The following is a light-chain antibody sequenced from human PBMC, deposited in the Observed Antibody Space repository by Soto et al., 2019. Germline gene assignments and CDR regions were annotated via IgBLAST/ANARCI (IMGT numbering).Light chain of an antibody. CDR2: DAS. J-gene: IGKJ1*01. CDR1: QSISSW. Sequence: DLPMTQSPSTLSASVGDRVTITCRASQSISSWLAWYQQKPGKAPKLLIYDASSLESGVPSRFSGTGSGTEFTLTISSLQADDFATYYCQQYNSYVWTFGQGTKVEIK. CDR3: QQYNSYVWT. V-gene: IGKV1-5*01.